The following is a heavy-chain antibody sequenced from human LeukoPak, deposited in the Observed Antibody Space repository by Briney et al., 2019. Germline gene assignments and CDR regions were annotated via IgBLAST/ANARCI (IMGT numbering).Heavy chain of an antibody. CDR2: ISGSGDST. J-gene: IGHJ4*02. Sequence: GGSLRLSCAASGFTFSSYAMSWVRQAPGKGLEWVSAISGSGDSTYYADSVKGRFTISRDNSKNTLYLQMNSLRAEDTAVYYCAKSWGTWTAVANDYWGQGTLVTVSS. CDR3: AKSWGTWTAVANDY. D-gene: IGHD6-19*01. V-gene: IGHV3-23*01. CDR1: GFTFSSYA.